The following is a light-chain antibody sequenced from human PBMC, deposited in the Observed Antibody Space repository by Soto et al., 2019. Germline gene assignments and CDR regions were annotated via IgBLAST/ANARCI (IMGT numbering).Light chain of an antibody. CDR2: ATS. CDR1: QSISKY. J-gene: IGKJ1*01. CDR3: QQSDSTPPWT. Sequence: DIQMTQSPSSLSASVGDRVTITCRASQSISKYLSWFQQKPGKAPKLLIYATSSLQSGVPSRFSGSGSGTDFILTISSLQPEDFATYYCQQSDSTPPWTFGQGTKVEIK. V-gene: IGKV1-39*01.